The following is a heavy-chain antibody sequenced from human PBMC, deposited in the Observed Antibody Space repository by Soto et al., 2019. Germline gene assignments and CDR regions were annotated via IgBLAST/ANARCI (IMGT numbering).Heavy chain of an antibody. V-gene: IGHV4-31*03. J-gene: IGHJ4*02. Sequence: QVQLQESGPGLVKPSQTLSLTCTVSGGSISSGGYYWSWIRQHPGKGLEWIGYIYYSGSTYYNPSLKSXXTXSXXTSKNQFSLKLSAVTAADTAVYYCARVNYGSGIDYWGQGTLVTVSS. D-gene: IGHD3-10*01. CDR2: IYYSGST. CDR3: ARVNYGSGIDY. CDR1: GGSISSGGYY.